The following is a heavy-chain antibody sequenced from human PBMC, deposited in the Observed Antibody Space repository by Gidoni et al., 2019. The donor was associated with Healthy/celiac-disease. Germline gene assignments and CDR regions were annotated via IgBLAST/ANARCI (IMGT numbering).Heavy chain of an antibody. J-gene: IGHJ3*02. V-gene: IGHV1-3*01. CDR1: GYTFTSYA. CDR2: INAVNGNT. Sequence: QVQLVQSGAEGNKPGPSVVVSYTASGYTFTSYALHWVRQAPGQRLEWMGWINAVNGNTKYAQQFQGRVTITRDTSASTAYIELSSLRSEVTAVYYCARDHSDSNAFDIWGQGTMVTVSS. CDR3: ARDHSDSNAFDI. D-gene: IGHD3-3*01.